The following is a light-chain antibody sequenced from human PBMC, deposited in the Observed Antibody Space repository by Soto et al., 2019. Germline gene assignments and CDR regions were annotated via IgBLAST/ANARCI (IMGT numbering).Light chain of an antibody. Sequence: DIQMTQTPSTLSASIGDRVTITCRASQSINKLLAWHQQKPGKAPKLLIYDASSLQSGVPPRFSGSGSGTEFTLTIRSLQPDDIATYYCHQYSSYSARTFGEGTKVDI. CDR1: QSINKL. V-gene: IGKV1-5*01. J-gene: IGKJ1*01. CDR3: HQYSSYSART. CDR2: DAS.